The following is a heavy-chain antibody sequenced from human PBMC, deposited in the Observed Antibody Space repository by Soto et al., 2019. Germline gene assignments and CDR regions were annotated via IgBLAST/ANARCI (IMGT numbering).Heavy chain of an antibody. V-gene: IGHV3-64*01. J-gene: IGHJ4*02. Sequence: GGSLRLSCAASGFTFSSYAMHWVRQAPGKGLEYVSAISSNGGSTYYANSVKGRFTISRDNSKNTLYLQMGSLRAEDMAVYYCARDRRYYAFDYWDQGTLVTVSS. CDR2: ISSNGGST. CDR3: ARDRRYYAFDY. CDR1: GFTFSSYA. D-gene: IGHD3-10*01.